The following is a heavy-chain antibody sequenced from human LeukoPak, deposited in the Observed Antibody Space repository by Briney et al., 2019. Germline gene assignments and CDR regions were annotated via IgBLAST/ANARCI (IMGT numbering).Heavy chain of an antibody. CDR3: ARDRLEGGETFDS. D-gene: IGHD1-1*01. CDR1: GFSFRSYS. V-gene: IGHV3-21*01. J-gene: IGHJ4*02. Sequence: GGSLRLSCAASGFSFRSYSMDWVRQAPGKGLEWVSSITGSSSYISYADSVKGRFTISRDNAENSLFLQMNSLRPEDTAVYFCARDRLEGGETFDSWGLGTLVTVSS. CDR2: ITGSSSYI.